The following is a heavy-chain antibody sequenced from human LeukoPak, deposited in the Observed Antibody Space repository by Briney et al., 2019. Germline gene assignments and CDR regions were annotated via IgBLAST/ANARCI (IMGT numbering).Heavy chain of an antibody. V-gene: IGHV3-23*01. CDR1: GFTFNNYA. CDR2: ILGSGRSA. Sequence: GASLRLSCAASGFTFNNYAMSWVRQAPGKGLEWVSAILGSGRSAYYADSVKGRFTISRDNSKNSLFLQMNSLRVEDTALYYCSKWGDYGVLTGYYDSDFWGQGTLVTVSA. D-gene: IGHD3-9*01. CDR3: SKWGDYGVLTGYYDSDF. J-gene: IGHJ4*02.